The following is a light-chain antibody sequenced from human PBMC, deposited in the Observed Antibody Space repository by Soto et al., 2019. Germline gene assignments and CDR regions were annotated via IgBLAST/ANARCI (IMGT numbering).Light chain of an antibody. CDR3: QKYNSAPRT. CDR1: QGISNY. CDR2: AAS. Sequence: DIQMTQSPSSLSASVGDRVTITCRANQGISNYLAWYQHKPGKVPKLLVYAASALQSGVPSRFSGSGSGTDFTLTISSLQPEDVATYYCQKYNSAPRTFGQGTKVEIK. V-gene: IGKV1-27*01. J-gene: IGKJ1*01.